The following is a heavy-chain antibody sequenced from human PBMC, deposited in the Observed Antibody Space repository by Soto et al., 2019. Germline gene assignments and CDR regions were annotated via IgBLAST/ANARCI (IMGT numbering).Heavy chain of an antibody. Sequence: QVQLVQSGAEVKKPGSSVKVSCKASGGTFSSYAISWVRQAPGQGLEWMGGIIPIFGTANYAQKFQGRVTITADESTSTAYMELSSLRSEDTAVNYCARRRAKPYYDSAFDYWGQGTLVTVSS. D-gene: IGHD3-22*01. CDR1: GGTFSSYA. CDR2: IIPIFGTA. CDR3: ARRRAKPYYDSAFDY. J-gene: IGHJ4*02. V-gene: IGHV1-69*01.